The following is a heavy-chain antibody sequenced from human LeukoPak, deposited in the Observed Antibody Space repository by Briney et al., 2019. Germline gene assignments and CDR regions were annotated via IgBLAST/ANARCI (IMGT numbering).Heavy chain of an antibody. CDR2: IRSDGTT. CDR3: AKDTGIAAAGTWEYFQH. D-gene: IGHD6-13*01. J-gene: IGHJ1*01. Sequence: GGSLRLSCAASGFTVSSNYMSWVRQAPGKGLEWVSVIRSDGTTDYADSVKGRFTISRDNSKNTLYLQMNSLRAEDTAVYYCAKDTGIAAAGTWEYFQHWGQGTLVTVSS. CDR1: GFTVSSNY. V-gene: IGHV3-53*01.